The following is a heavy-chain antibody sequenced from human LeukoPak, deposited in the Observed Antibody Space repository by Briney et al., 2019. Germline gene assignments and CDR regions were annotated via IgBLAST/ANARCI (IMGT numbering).Heavy chain of an antibody. Sequence: GASVKVSCKTSGYTFTSYYIHWVRQAPGQGLEWMGIITPGDGSTTYVQKFQDRVTMTRDTSTSTVYMELSSLRSEDTAVYYCARDAPCGGDCNPDYWGQGTLVTVSS. J-gene: IGHJ4*02. D-gene: IGHD2-21*02. CDR1: GYTFTSYY. V-gene: IGHV1-46*01. CDR2: ITPGDGST. CDR3: ARDAPCGGDCNPDY.